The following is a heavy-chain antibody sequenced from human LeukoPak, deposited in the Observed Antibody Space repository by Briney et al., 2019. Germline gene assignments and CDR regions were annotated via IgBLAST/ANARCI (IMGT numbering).Heavy chain of an antibody. V-gene: IGHV1-3*01. J-gene: IGHJ4*02. CDR2: INAGNGNT. D-gene: IGHD6-13*01. CDR1: GYTFTTYA. CDR3: ARDPIGSRWPYYFDY. Sequence: ALVKVSCKASGYTFTTYAMHWVRQAPGQRLEWMGWINAGNGNTKYSQKFQARVTITRDTSASTAYMEMRSLRSEDTAVYYCARDPIGSRWPYYFDYWGQGTLVTVAS.